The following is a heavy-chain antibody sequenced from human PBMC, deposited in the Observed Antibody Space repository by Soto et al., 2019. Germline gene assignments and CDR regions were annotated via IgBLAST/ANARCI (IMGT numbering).Heavy chain of an antibody. D-gene: IGHD3-9*01. CDR1: GGSISTGDFS. J-gene: IGHJ4*02. CDR3: ARGVHYHDILTGFYKDY. V-gene: IGHV3-33*08. CDR2: IWYDGTTK. Sequence: QVQLQESGPGLVKPSQTLSLTCTVSGGSISTGDFSWTWIRQHPGKGLEWVALIWYDGTTKYYGDSVKGRFTISRDNSKNTLYLEMNSLRAEDTAVYYCARGVHYHDILTGFYKDYWGQGTLVTVSS.